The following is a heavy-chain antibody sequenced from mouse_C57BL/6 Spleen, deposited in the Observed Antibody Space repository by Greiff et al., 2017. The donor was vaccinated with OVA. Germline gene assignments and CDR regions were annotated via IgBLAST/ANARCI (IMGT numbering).Heavy chain of an antibody. V-gene: IGHV1-69*01. CDR2: IDPSDSYT. CDR3: ASRATGYFDV. D-gene: IGHD3-1*01. J-gene: IGHJ1*03. Sequence: QVQLQQPGAELVMPGASVKLSCKASGYTFTSYWMHWVKQRPGQGLEWIGEIDPSDSYTNYNQKFKGKSTLTVDKSSSTAYMQLSSLTSEDSAVYYCASRATGYFDVWGTGTTVTVSS. CDR1: GYTFTSYW.